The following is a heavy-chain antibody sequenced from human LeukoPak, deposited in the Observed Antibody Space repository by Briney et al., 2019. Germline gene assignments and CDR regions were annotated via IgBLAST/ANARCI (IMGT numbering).Heavy chain of an antibody. Sequence: SETLSLTCTVSGGSISSYYWSWLRQPPGKGLEWIGYIYYSGSTNYNPSLKSRVTISVDTSKNQFSLKLRSVTAADTAVYYCARGTHDYGDFDYWGQGTLVTVSS. J-gene: IGHJ4*02. CDR2: IYYSGST. V-gene: IGHV4-59*01. D-gene: IGHD4-17*01. CDR3: ARGTHDYGDFDY. CDR1: GGSISSYY.